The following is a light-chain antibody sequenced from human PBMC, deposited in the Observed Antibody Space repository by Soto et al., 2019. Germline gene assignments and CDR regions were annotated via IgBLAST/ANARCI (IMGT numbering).Light chain of an antibody. Sequence: DIQMTQSPPTLSASVGDRVTITCRASQSISDSLAWYQQKPGKAPKLLIYEASTLKSGVPSRFSGSRSGTEYTLTISSLQPDDFAIYYCQQYNGYWTFGQGTKVEIK. CDR3: QQYNGYWT. V-gene: IGKV1-5*03. CDR1: QSISDS. CDR2: EAS. J-gene: IGKJ1*01.